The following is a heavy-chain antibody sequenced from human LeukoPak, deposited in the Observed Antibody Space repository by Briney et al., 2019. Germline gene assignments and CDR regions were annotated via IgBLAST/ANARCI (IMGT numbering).Heavy chain of an antibody. CDR1: GFTFSGSA. D-gene: IGHD3-16*01. J-gene: IGHJ4*02. CDR2: IRSKANSYAT. V-gene: IGHV3-73*01. CDR3: TRQGYYDYV. Sequence: GGSLRLSCAASGFTFSGSAMHWVRQASGKGLEWVGRIRSKANSYATAYAASVKGRFTISRDDSKNTAYLQMNSLKTEDTAAYYCTRQGYYDYVWGQGTLVTVSS.